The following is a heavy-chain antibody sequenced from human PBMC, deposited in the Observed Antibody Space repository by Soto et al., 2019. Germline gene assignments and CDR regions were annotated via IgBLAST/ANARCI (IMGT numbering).Heavy chain of an antibody. J-gene: IGHJ6*02. CDR2: INPNSGGT. D-gene: IGHD6-6*01. CDR3: ARGRGSSSSARGGDYYYGMDV. Sequence: ASVKVSCKASGYTFTGYYMHWVRQAPGQGLEWMGWINPNSGGTNYAQKFQGWVTMTRDTSSSTAYMELSRRRSDDTAVYYCARGRGSSSSARGGDYYYGMDVWGQGTTVTVSS. V-gene: IGHV1-2*04. CDR1: GYTFTGYY.